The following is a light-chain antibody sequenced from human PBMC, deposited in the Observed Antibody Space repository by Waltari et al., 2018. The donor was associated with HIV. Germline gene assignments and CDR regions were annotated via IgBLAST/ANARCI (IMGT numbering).Light chain of an antibody. CDR1: SLSKQY. J-gene: IGLJ2*01. Sequence: SSDPTQPPSVSVSPGQTATISSSGDSLSKQYTPWYKQRPGQAPVLFISKDNKSPSGIPARFAGSTSGTTVTLAISRVQPDDEADYYCQSSDTSGTSVIFGGGTKLTVL. CDR2: KDN. V-gene: IGLV3-25*03. CDR3: QSSDTSGTSVI.